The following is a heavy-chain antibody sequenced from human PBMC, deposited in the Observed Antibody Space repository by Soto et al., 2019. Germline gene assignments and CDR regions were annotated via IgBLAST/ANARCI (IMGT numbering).Heavy chain of an antibody. V-gene: IGHV2-5*02. D-gene: IGHD3-9*01. CDR2: IYWDDAK. CDR3: AQMDFDPYRLDV. J-gene: IGHJ6*02. CDR1: GISLTNSGVG. Sequence: QIALTESGPPLVKPTQTLTLTCTFSGISLTNSGVGVSWIRQPPGKALEWLAVIYWDDAKHFSPSQKSRLTITKDTSKNQVVLTMTNMDSVDTATYFCAQMDFDPYRLDVWGQGTTVIVSS.